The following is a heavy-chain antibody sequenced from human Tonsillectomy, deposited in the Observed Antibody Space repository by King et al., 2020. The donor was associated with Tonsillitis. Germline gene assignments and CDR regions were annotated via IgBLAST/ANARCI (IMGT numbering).Heavy chain of an antibody. Sequence: VQLQEAGPGLVKPSQTLSLTCTVSGGSISSGDFYWSWIRQPPGQGLEWIGYICYSGSTYYNPSLKSRVTISVDTSKNQFSLKLSSVTAADTAVYYCAWVYDSSGYYYVVGGDAFDIWGQGTMVTVSS. CDR1: GGSISSGDFY. V-gene: IGHV4-30-4*01. D-gene: IGHD3-22*01. CDR2: ICYSGST. J-gene: IGHJ3*02. CDR3: AWVYDSSGYYYVVGGDAFDI.